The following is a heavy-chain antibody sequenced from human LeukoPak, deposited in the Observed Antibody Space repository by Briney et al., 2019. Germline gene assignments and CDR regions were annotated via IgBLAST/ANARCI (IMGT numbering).Heavy chain of an antibody. D-gene: IGHD6-19*01. CDR1: GFTFDDYA. Sequence: GGSLRLSCAASGFTFDDYAMHWVRQAPGKGLEWVAGISWNSGSVVYADSVKGRFTISRDNAKNSLYLQMNSLRAEDTAVYYCAKESTSFVAVVAQKWFDPWGQGTLVTVSS. J-gene: IGHJ5*01. V-gene: IGHV3-9*01. CDR2: ISWNSGSV. CDR3: AKESTSFVAVVAQKWFDP.